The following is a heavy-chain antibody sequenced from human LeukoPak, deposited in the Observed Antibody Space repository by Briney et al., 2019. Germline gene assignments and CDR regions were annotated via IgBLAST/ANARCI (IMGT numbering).Heavy chain of an antibody. CDR2: INAGNGNT. CDR1: GYTFTSYA. V-gene: IGHV1-3*01. D-gene: IGHD6-19*01. Sequence: GSVKVSCKASGYTFTSYAMHWVRQAPGQRLEWMGWINAGNGNTKYSQKFQGRVTITRDTSASTAYMELSSLRSEDTAVYYCARDPTYSSGWYFDYWGQGTLVTVSS. CDR3: ARDPTYSSGWYFDY. J-gene: IGHJ4*02.